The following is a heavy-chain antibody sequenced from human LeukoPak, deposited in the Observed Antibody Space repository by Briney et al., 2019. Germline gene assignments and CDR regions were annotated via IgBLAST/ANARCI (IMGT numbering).Heavy chain of an antibody. V-gene: IGHV1-18*01. J-gene: IGHJ4*02. CDR3: ARDSEYDYVWGSYRPFDY. Sequence: GASVKVSCKASGYIFTSYGISWVRQAPGQGLERMGWISAYNGNTNYAQKPQGRVTMTTDTSTTTAYMELRSLRSDDTAVYYCARDSEYDYVWGSYRPFDYWGQGTLVTVSS. D-gene: IGHD3-16*02. CDR2: ISAYNGNT. CDR1: GYIFTSYG.